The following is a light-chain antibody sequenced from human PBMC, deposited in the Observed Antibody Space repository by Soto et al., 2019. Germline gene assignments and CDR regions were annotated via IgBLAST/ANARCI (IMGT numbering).Light chain of an antibody. CDR1: QDIGKY. J-gene: IGKJ1*01. CDR2: GAS. CDR3: QKYDTVPWT. V-gene: IGKV1-27*01. Sequence: DIQITQSPSSLPASVGDRVTITCRASQDIGKYLVWYQQKPGQVPSLLIYGASTLHSGVPSRFSGSGSGTYFTLPISRLQPEDFASYYCQKYDTVPWTFGQGTKV.